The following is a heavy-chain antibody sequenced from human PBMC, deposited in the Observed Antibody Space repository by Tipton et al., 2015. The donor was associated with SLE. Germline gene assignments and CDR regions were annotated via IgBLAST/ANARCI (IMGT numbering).Heavy chain of an antibody. Sequence: TLSLTCAVYGGSFSGYYWSWIRQPPGKGLEWIGEIYYSGSTNYNPSLKSRVTISVDTSKNQFSLKLSSVTAADTAVYYCARDADGDYQDRRNEYFQHWGQGTLVTVSS. J-gene: IGHJ1*01. D-gene: IGHD4-17*01. CDR2: IYYSGST. CDR1: GGSFSGYY. V-gene: IGHV4-34*01. CDR3: ARDADGDYQDRRNEYFQH.